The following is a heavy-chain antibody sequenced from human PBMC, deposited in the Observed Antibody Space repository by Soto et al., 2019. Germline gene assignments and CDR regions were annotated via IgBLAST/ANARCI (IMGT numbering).Heavy chain of an antibody. D-gene: IGHD3-3*01. Sequence: GASVKVSCKASGYTFTSYDINWVRQATGQGLEWMGWMNPNSGNTGYAQKFQGRVTMTRNTSISTAYMELSSLRSEDTAVYYCARRTKRDRILDYWGQGTLVTXSS. CDR3: ARRTKRDRILDY. CDR2: MNPNSGNT. CDR1: GYTFTSYD. J-gene: IGHJ4*02. V-gene: IGHV1-8*01.